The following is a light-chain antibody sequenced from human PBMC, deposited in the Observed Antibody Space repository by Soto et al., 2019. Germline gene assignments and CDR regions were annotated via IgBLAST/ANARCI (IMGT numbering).Light chain of an antibody. J-gene: IGKJ1*01. CDR1: QSVSSSY. CDR3: QKYGSSTPT. Sequence: EIVLTQSPGTLSLSPGERATLSCRASQSVSSSYLAWYQQKPGQAPRLLIYGASSRATGIPDRFSGSGSGTDFTLTISRLEPEDFAVYYCQKYGSSTPTFGQGTKV. V-gene: IGKV3-20*01. CDR2: GAS.